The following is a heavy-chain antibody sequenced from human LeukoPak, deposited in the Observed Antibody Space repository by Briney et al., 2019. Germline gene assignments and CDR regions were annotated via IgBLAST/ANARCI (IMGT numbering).Heavy chain of an antibody. CDR2: IYYSGST. CDR1: GGSISSSSYY. J-gene: IGHJ4*02. V-gene: IGHV4-61*05. D-gene: IGHD2-21*02. CDR3: ARRPYCGGDCYFFDY. Sequence: SETLSLTCTVSGGSISSSSYYWGWIRQPPGKGLEWIGYIYYSGSTNYNPSLKSRVTISVDTSKNQFSLKLSSVTAADTAVYYCARRPYCGGDCYFFDYWGQGTLVTVSS.